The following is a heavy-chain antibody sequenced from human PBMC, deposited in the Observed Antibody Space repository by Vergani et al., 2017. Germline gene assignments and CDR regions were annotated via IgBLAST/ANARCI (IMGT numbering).Heavy chain of an antibody. CDR2: IYYSGST. Sequence: QLQLQESGPGRVKPSATPSLTCSVSGTSIRSSNYYLGWIRQPPGKGLEWIASIYYSGSTYYNPSLKSRVPISVDTSKNQFSLNLSSVTAADTAVYFCARHSTVEWLVKLGWIDPWGQGILVTVSS. CDR1: GTSIRSSNYY. D-gene: IGHD6-19*01. CDR3: ARHSTVEWLVKLGWIDP. J-gene: IGHJ5*02. V-gene: IGHV4-39*01.